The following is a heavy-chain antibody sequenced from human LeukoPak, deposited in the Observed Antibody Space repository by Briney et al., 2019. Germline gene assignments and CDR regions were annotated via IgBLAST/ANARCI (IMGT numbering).Heavy chain of an antibody. CDR2: ISYDGSNK. CDR3: ARDQYYYGLDAFDI. CDR1: GFTFSSYG. V-gene: IGHV3-30*03. J-gene: IGHJ3*02. D-gene: IGHD3-10*01. Sequence: GGSLRLSCAASGFTFSSYGMHWVRQAPGKGLEWVAVISYDGSNKYYADSVKGRFTISRDNSKNTLYLQMNSLRAEDTAVYYCARDQYYYGLDAFDIWGQGTMVTVSS.